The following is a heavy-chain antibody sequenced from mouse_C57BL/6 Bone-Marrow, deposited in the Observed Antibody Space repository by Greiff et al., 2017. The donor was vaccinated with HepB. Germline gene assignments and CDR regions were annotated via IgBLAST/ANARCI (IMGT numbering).Heavy chain of an antibody. CDR2: IDPENGDT. J-gene: IGHJ3*01. CDR1: GFNIKDDY. V-gene: IGHV14-4*01. CDR3: TGDYGFAY. D-gene: IGHD2-4*01. Sequence: VQLQQSGAELVRPGASVKLSCTASGFNIKDDYMHWVKQRPEQGLEWIGWIDPENGDTEYASKFQGKATITADTSSNTAYLQLSSLTSADTAVYYCTGDYGFAYWGQGTLVTVSA.